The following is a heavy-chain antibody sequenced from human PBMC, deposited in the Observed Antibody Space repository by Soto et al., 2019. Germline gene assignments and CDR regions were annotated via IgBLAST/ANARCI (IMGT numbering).Heavy chain of an antibody. V-gene: IGHV3-53*01. Sequence: DVQLVESGGGLIQPGESLRLSCAAFGLTIRGKKYGAWVRQPAGKGLEWVSALSGVDGSFYADYVTGRFTTSSDSSKPTVCLQMIDLSCDDTAVEYCATWYERGPAFDVWGQVTTATISS. D-gene: IGHD6-13*01. CDR1: GLTIRGKKY. J-gene: IGHJ3*01. CDR2: LSGVDGS. CDR3: ATWYERGPAFDV.